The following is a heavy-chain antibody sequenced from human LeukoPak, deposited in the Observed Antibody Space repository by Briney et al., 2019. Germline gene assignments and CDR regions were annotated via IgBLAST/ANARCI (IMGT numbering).Heavy chain of an antibody. Sequence: GGSLRLSCAASGFTVSSNYMSWVRQAPGKGLEWVSAISDSGGSTYYADSVKGRFTISRDNSKNTVYLQMNSLRGEDTAVYYCAKVAVAGSGGGYYFDYWGQGTLVTVSS. CDR3: AKVAVAGSGGGYYFDY. J-gene: IGHJ4*02. D-gene: IGHD6-19*01. V-gene: IGHV3-23*01. CDR2: ISDSGGST. CDR1: GFTVSSNY.